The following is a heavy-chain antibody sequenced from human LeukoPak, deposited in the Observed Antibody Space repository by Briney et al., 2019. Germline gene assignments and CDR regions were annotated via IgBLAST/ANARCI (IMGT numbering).Heavy chain of an antibody. CDR3: VRDFDY. J-gene: IGHJ4*02. CDR1: GFTFSSYE. V-gene: IGHV3-48*03. CDR2: INHSGRTI. Sequence: PGGSLRLSCAASGFTFSSYEMNWVRQAPGKGLEWVSYINHSGRTISYADPVKGRFTISRDNAKNSLYLQMNSLRGEDTAVYYCVRDFDYWGQGTLVTVSS.